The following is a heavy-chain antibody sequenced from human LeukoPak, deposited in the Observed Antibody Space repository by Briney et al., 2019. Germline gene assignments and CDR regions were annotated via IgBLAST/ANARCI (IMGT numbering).Heavy chain of an antibody. D-gene: IGHD3-16*02. CDR3: ARDYISRSYRSFDY. CDR2: ISSGSTI. V-gene: IGHV3-48*03. CDR1: GFTFSSYE. Sequence: GGSLRLSCAASGFTFSSYEMNWVRQAPGKGLEWVSYISSGSTIYYADSVKGRFTISRDNAKNSLYLQMNSLRAEDTAVYYCARDYISRSYRSFDYWGQGTLVTVSS. J-gene: IGHJ4*02.